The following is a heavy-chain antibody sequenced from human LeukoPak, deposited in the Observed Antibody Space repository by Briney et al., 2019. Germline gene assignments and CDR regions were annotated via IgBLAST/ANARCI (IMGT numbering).Heavy chain of an antibody. CDR1: GFTFSSYS. V-gene: IGHV3-21*01. CDR2: ISSSSGYI. D-gene: IGHD5-12*01. J-gene: IGHJ4*02. CDR3: AGSSGYDGDFDY. Sequence: GGSLRLSCAASGFTFSSYSMNWVRQAPGKGLEWVSCISSSSGYIYYADSVKGRFTISRDNSKNTLYLQMNSLRAEDTAVYYCAGSSGYDGDFDYWGQGTLVTVSS.